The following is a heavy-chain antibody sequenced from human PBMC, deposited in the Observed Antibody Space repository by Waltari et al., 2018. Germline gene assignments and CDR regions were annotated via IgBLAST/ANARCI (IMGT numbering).Heavy chain of an antibody. CDR3: AKGFSMVAATPALDL. CDR2: ISYDGSNK. V-gene: IGHV3-30*18. J-gene: IGHJ2*01. D-gene: IGHD2-15*01. CDR1: GFTFSSYG. Sequence: QVQLVESGGGVVQPGRSLSLSCAASGFTFSSYGMHGFRQAPGKGLEWVAVISYDGSNKYYADSVKGRFTISRDNSKNTLYLQMNSLRAEDTAVYYCAKGFSMVAATPALDLWGRGTLVTVSS.